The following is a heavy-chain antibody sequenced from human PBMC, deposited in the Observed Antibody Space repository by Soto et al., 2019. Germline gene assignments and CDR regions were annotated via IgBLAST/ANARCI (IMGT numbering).Heavy chain of an antibody. CDR1: GFTLSSYS. CDR3: VRERGLSSFYGMDV. Sequence: VRLSCAASGFTLSSYSMNWVRQASGKGLEWVASISSSSTHIYYADSVKGRFTISRDNARNSLYLQMNSLRAEDTAVYYCVRERGLSSFYGMDVWGQGTTVTVSS. J-gene: IGHJ6*02. V-gene: IGHV3-21*01. CDR2: ISSSSTHI. D-gene: IGHD2-21*02.